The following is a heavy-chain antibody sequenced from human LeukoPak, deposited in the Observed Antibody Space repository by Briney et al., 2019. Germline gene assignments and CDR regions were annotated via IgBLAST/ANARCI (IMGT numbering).Heavy chain of an antibody. D-gene: IGHD3-10*01. CDR2: IYYSGST. V-gene: IGHV4-38-2*02. Sequence: PSETLSLTCTVSGYSISNGYYWGWIRQPPGKGLEWIGYIYYSGSTNYNPSLKGRVTISVDTSKNQFSLKLSSVTAADTAVYYCAREGPLGTMVRGVGGFDPWGQGTLVTVSS. J-gene: IGHJ5*02. CDR3: AREGPLGTMVRGVGGFDP. CDR1: GYSISNGYY.